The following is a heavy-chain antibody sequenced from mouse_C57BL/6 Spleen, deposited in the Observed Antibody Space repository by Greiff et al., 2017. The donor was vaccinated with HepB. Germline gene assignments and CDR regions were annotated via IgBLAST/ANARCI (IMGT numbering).Heavy chain of an antibody. D-gene: IGHD2-4*01. CDR2: ISNLAYSI. J-gene: IGHJ3*01. CDR3: ASLYDYDVAWFAY. V-gene: IGHV5-15*01. CDR1: GFTFSDYG. Sequence: EVKVVESGGGLVQPGGSLKLSCAASGFTFSDYGMAWVRQAPRKGPEWVAFISNLAYSIYYADTVTGRFTISRENAKNTLYLEMSSLRSEDTAMYYCASLYDYDVAWFAYWGQGTLVTVSA.